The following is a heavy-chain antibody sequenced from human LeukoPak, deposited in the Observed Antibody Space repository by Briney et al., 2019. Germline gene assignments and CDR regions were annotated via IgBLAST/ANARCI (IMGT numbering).Heavy chain of an antibody. CDR2: LYYGGST. Sequence: SETVSLTCTVSGGSISSSSHYWAWIRQPPGKGLECIASLYYGGSTYYNPSLKSRVTLSVDTSKNQVSLKLSSVTAADTAVYYCVRRDSSSSFDYWGHGTLVTVSS. J-gene: IGHJ4*01. V-gene: IGHV4-39*01. CDR1: GGSISSSSHY. CDR3: VRRDSSSSFDY. D-gene: IGHD6-6*01.